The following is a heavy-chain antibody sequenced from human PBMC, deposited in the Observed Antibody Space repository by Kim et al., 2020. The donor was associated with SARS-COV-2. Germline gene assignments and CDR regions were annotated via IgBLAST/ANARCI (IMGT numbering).Heavy chain of an antibody. J-gene: IGHJ4*02. CDR1: GGSISTYY. CDR3: ARAPPHYYDTSGSPQSNPFDS. CDR2: VYYSGNT. V-gene: IGHV4-59*13. D-gene: IGHD3-22*01. Sequence: SETLSLTCTISGGSISTYYWNWIRQPPGKGLEWIGFVYYSGNTNYNPSLKSRVTISIDTPKNQYYLKLNSVTAADTAVYFCARAPPHYYDTSGSPQSNPFDSGGQGTLVSVSS.